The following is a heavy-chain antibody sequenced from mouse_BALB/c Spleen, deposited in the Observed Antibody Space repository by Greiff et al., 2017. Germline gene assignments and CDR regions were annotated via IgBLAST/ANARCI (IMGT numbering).Heavy chain of an antibody. CDR3: ARQAGSNWYFDV. J-gene: IGHJ1*01. CDR1: GFAFSSYD. CDR2: ISSGGGST. V-gene: IGHV5-12-1*01. Sequence: EVKLMESGGGLVKPGGSLKLSCAASGFAFSSYDMSWVRQTPEKRLEWVAYISSGGGSTYYPDTVKGRFTISRDNAKNTLYLQMSSLKSEDTAMYYCARQAGSNWYFDVWGAGTTVTVSS.